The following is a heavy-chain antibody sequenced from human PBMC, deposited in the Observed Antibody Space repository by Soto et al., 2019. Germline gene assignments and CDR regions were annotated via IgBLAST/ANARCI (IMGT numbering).Heavy chain of an antibody. V-gene: IGHV1-2*02. CDR2: LNPNSRGT. CDR3: ARVTLKAGNWFDP. CDR1: GYTFSDYF. Sequence: ASVKVSCKASGYTFSDYFMHWVRQDPGQEFEWMGWLNPNSRGTNEAPKFQGRITMPRDTSNGTAYMELRGLRSGDTAVYYCARVTLKAGNWFDPWGQGTLVTVSS. J-gene: IGHJ5*02. D-gene: IGHD3-16*01.